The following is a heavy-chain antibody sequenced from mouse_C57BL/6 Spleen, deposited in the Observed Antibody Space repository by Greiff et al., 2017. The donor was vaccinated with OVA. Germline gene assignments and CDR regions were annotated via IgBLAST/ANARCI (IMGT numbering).Heavy chain of an antibody. D-gene: IGHD2-2*01. V-gene: IGHV1-53*01. J-gene: IGHJ1*03. Sequence: QVQLQQPGTDLVKPGASVKLSCKASGYTFTSYWMHWVRQRPGQGLEWIGNINPSDGGTNYNEKFKSKATLTVDKASSTAYMQLSSLTSEDSAVYYCARNLGYYGYFEVWGTGTTVTVSS. CDR1: GYTFTSYW. CDR3: ARNLGYYGYFEV. CDR2: INPSDGGT.